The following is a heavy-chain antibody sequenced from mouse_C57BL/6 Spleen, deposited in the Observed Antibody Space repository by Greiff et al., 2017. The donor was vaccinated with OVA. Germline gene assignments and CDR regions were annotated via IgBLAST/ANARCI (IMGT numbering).Heavy chain of an antibody. CDR2: INSGGSYT. D-gene: IGHD4-1*01. CDR3: ARQGSNWDAFDY. J-gene: IGHJ2*01. Sequence: EVQVVESGGDLVKPGGSLKLSCAASGFTFSSYGMSWVRQTPDKRLEWVATINSGGSYTYYPDSVKGRFTISRDNAKNTLYLQMSSLKSEDTAMYYCARQGSNWDAFDYWGQGTTLTVSS. V-gene: IGHV5-6*01. CDR1: GFTFSSYG.